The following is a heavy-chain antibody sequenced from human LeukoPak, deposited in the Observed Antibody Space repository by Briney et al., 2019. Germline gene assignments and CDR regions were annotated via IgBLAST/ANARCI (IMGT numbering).Heavy chain of an antibody. V-gene: IGHV3-15*01. J-gene: IGHJ4*02. CDR3: SSGGYRYGTDY. CDR2: IKSRTDGVTR. Sequence: KPGGSLRLSCAASGFTFSDAGMNWVRQAPGKGLEWVGRIKSRTDGVTRDYAARVKGRFTNSRDDSKSTLLLQMNRLQTEDTVFYYCSSGGYRYGTDYWGQGTLGTVSS. D-gene: IGHD5-18*01. CDR1: GFTFSDAG.